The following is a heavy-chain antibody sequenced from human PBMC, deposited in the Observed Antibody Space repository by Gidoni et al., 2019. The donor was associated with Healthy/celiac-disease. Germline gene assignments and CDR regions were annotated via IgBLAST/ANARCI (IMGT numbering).Heavy chain of an antibody. V-gene: IGHV3-30*18. CDR1: AFTFSSYG. CDR3: AKANRAFDVDTAMEPDY. D-gene: IGHD5-18*01. J-gene: IGHJ4*02. Sequence: QVQLVESGGGVVQPGRSLGLSCAASAFTFSSYGMHWVRQAPGKGLEWVAVISYDGSNKYYADSVKGRFTISRDNSKNTLYLQMNSLRAEDTAVYYCAKANRAFDVDTAMEPDYWGQGTLVTVSS. CDR2: ISYDGSNK.